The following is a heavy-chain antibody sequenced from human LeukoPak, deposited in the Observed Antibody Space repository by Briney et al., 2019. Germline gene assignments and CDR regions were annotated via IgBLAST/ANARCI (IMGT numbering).Heavy chain of an antibody. Sequence: PSETLSLTCAVYGGSFSGYYWSWIRQPPGKGLEWIGEINHSGSTNYNPSLKSRVTISVDTSKNQFSLKLSSVTAADTAVYYCARPRELYYYYYYMDVWGKGTTVTASS. CDR1: GGSFSGYY. D-gene: IGHD1-7*01. CDR3: ARPRELYYYYYYMDV. V-gene: IGHV4-34*01. CDR2: INHSGST. J-gene: IGHJ6*03.